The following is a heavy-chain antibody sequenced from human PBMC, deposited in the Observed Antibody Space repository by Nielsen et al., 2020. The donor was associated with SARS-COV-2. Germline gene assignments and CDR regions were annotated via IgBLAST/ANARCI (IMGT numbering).Heavy chain of an antibody. CDR1: GFTFSSYA. D-gene: IGHD3-9*01. CDR3: ARVQNDILTGYPDPYFDY. V-gene: IGHV3-23*01. J-gene: IGHJ4*02. Sequence: GGSLRLSCAASGFTFSSYAMSWVRQAPGKGLEWVSAISGSGGSTYYADSVKGRFTISRDNSKNALYLQMNSLRAEDTAVYYCARVQNDILTGYPDPYFDYWGQGTLVTVSS. CDR2: ISGSGGST.